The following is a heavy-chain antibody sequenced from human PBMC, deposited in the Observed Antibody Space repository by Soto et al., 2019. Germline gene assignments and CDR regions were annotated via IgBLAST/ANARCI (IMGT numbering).Heavy chain of an antibody. V-gene: IGHV3-23*01. D-gene: IGHD4-17*01. J-gene: IGHJ3*02. CDR2: ISGSGGDT. Sequence: EGSLMLSGAASGFTFSTYAMNWVRQAPGKGLEWVSAISGSGGDTFYADSVQGRFTISRDNSIGTLYLQMSRLRTEDTAIYYCARPRGYGVFDAYDIWGQGAMVTVSS. CDR1: GFTFSTYA. CDR3: ARPRGYGVFDAYDI.